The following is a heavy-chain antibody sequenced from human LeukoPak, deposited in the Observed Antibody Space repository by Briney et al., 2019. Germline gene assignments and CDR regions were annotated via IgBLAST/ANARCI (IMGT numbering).Heavy chain of an antibody. CDR2: INPDSGGT. Sequence: ASVKVSCKASGYTFSDYYMHWVRQAPGQGLEWMGWINPDSGGTKYAQKFQDRVSMTSDTSISTAYMELSRLRSDDTAVYYCARDHLLFRQPPNWFDPWGQGTLVTVSS. J-gene: IGHJ5*02. CDR1: GYTFSDYY. CDR3: ARDHLLFRQPPNWFDP. D-gene: IGHD1-14*01. V-gene: IGHV1-2*02.